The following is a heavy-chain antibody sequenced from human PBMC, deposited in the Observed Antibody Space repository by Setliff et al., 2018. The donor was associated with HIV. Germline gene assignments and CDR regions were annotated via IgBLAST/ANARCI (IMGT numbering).Heavy chain of an antibody. J-gene: IGHJ4*02. V-gene: IGHV3-53*01. CDR3: ARDVHDAAADN. D-gene: IGHD6-13*01. CDR2: IYSGGST. CDR1: GFTVSLNY. Sequence: GGSLRLSCAASGFTVSLNYMTWVRQAPGKGLEWVSVIYSGGSTYYSDSVKGRFTVSRHKSRDILYLQMNSLRSDDTAVYYCARDVHDAAADNWGRGTLVTVSS.